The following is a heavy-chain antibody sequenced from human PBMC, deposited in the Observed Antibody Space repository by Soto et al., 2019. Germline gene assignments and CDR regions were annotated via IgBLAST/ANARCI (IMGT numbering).Heavy chain of an antibody. D-gene: IGHD3-22*01. CDR3: ARDLGITMIVDNWFDP. J-gene: IGHJ5*02. CDR1: GYTFTSYY. V-gene: IGHV1-46*01. Sequence: QVQLVQSGAEVKKPGASVKVSCKASGYTFTSYYMHWVRQAPGQGLEWMGIINPSGGSTSYAQKFQGRVTMTRDTSTSTVYMELSSLRSEDTAVYYCARDLGITMIVDNWFDPWGQGTLVTVSS. CDR2: INPSGGST.